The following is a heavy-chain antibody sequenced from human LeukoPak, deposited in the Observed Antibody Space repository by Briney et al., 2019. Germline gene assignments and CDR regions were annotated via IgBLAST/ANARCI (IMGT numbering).Heavy chain of an antibody. CDR1: GFTFTSYA. CDR2: IYSGGST. J-gene: IGHJ3*02. Sequence: GGSLRLSCAASGFTFTSYAMNWVRQAPGKGLEWVSVIYSGGSTYYADSVKGRFTISRDNSKNTLYLQMNSLRAEDTAVYYCARETAFDIWGQGTMVTVSS. CDR3: ARETAFDI. V-gene: IGHV3-53*01.